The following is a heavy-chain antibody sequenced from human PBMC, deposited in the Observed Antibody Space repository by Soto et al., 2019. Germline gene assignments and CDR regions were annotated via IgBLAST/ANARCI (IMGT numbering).Heavy chain of an antibody. CDR2: MNPNSGNT. V-gene: IGHV1-8*01. D-gene: IGHD2-15*01. J-gene: IGHJ3*02. Sequence: ASVKVSCKASGYTFTSYDINWVRQATGQGLEWMGWMNPNSGNTGYAQKFQGRVTMTGKTSISTAYMELSSLRSEDTAVYYCASDLEIVVGNNDAFDIWGQGTMVTVSS. CDR1: GYTFTSYD. CDR3: ASDLEIVVGNNDAFDI.